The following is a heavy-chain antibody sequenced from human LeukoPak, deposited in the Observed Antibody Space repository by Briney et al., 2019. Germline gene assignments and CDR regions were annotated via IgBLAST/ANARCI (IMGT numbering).Heavy chain of an antibody. V-gene: IGHV3-15*01. D-gene: IGHD2/OR15-2a*01. Sequence: GGSLRLSCVASGITVSDAWMGWVRQAPGKGLEWVGRIKSRGDGGTTEYAAPLKGRFTISRDTSKNTLSLQMNSLKIEDSAVYYCTTYNSRDAFDVWGQGTLVTVSS. CDR3: TTYNSRDAFDV. CDR2: IKSRGDGGTT. J-gene: IGHJ4*02. CDR1: GITVSDAW.